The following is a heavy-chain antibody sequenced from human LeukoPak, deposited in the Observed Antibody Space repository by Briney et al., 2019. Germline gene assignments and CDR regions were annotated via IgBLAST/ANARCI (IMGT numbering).Heavy chain of an antibody. V-gene: IGHV4-34*01. CDR2: INHSGST. CDR1: GENFGIYF. D-gene: IGHD6-19*01. J-gene: IGHJ4*02. CDR3: ARRRQWLVKGGYYFDY. Sequence: PSETLSLTCAVYGENFGIYFYSWIRQPPGKGLEWIGEINHSGSTNYNPSLKSRVTISVDTSKNQFSLKLSSVTAADTAVYYCARRRQWLVKGGYYFDYWGQGTLVTVSS.